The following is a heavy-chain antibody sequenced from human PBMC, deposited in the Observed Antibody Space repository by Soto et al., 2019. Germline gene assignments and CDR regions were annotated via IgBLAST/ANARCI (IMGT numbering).Heavy chain of an antibody. J-gene: IGHJ4*02. D-gene: IGHD1-1*01. Sequence: PSETLSLTCAVSGYSISSGYYWGWLRQPPGKGLEWIGSIYHGGSTYYNPSLNSRVTISVDTTNNHFSLKLSSVTAADTAVYYCARGSPDDSPQSQHHVYTEETDYWGQGTLVTVS. CDR1: GYSISSGYY. CDR3: ARGSPDDSPQSQHHVYTEETDY. CDR2: IYHGGST. V-gene: IGHV4-38-2*01.